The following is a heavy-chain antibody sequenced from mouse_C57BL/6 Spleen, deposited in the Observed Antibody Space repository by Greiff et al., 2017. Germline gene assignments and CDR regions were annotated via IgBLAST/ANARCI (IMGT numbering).Heavy chain of an antibody. CDR1: GYSFTDYN. CDR2: INPNFGTT. V-gene: IGHV1-39*01. J-gene: IGHJ1*03. CDR3: SRNGVSYWYFDV. Sequence: VQLKESGPELVKPGASVKIFCKASGYSFTDYNMNWVKQSNGKSLEWIGVINPNFGTTSYNQKFKGKATLTVDQSSSTAYMQLNSLTSEDSAVYYCSRNGVSYWYFDVWGTGTTVTVSS. D-gene: IGHD6-2*01.